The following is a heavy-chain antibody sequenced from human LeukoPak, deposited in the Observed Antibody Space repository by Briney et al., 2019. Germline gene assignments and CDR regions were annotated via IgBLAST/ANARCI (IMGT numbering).Heavy chain of an antibody. CDR3: AREGGATGTHFDY. CDR2: INPTSGAT. V-gene: IGHV1-2*02. D-gene: IGHD1-26*01. Sequence: ASVKVSCKASGYRFTGYYMHWVRQAPGQGPEWMGWINPTSGATRYAQKFQDRVTMTGNTSIATDYMELIRLTSDDTAVYYCAREGGATGTHFDYWGQGTLVTVSS. J-gene: IGHJ4*02. CDR1: GYRFTGYY.